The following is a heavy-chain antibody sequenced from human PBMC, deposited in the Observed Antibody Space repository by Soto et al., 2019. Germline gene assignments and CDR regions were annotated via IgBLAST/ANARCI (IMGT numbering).Heavy chain of an antibody. CDR3: ARGFYYDSSGSGDAFDI. J-gene: IGHJ3*02. CDR1: GYTFTSYY. CDR2: INPSGGST. D-gene: IGHD3-22*01. Sequence: ASVKVSCKASGYTFTSYYMHWVRQAPGQGLEWMGIINPSGGSTSYAQKFQGRVTMTRDTSTSTVYMGLSSLRSEDTAVYYCARGFYYDSSGSGDAFDIWGQGTMVTVSS. V-gene: IGHV1-46*01.